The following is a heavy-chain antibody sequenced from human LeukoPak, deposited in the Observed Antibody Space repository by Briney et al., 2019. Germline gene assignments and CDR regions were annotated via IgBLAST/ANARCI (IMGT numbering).Heavy chain of an antibody. Sequence: GGSLRLSCAASGFTFSSYGMHWVRQAPGKGLEWVAFIRYDGSNKYYADSVKGRFTISRDNSKNTLYLQMNSLRAEDTAVYYCARVVSYYDSSGLHDAFDIWGQGAMVTVSS. CDR3: ARVVSYYDSSGLHDAFDI. D-gene: IGHD3-22*01. J-gene: IGHJ3*02. CDR1: GFTFSSYG. CDR2: IRYDGSNK. V-gene: IGHV3-30*02.